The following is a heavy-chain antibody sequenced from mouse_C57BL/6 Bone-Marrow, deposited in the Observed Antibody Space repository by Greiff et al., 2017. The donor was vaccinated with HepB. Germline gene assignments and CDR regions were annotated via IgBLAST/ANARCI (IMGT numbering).Heavy chain of an antibody. D-gene: IGHD1-1*01. Sequence: QVQLQQSGAELARPGASVKMSCKASGYTFTSYTMHWVKQRPGQGLEWIGYINPSSGYTKYNQKFKDKATLTADKSSSTAYMQLSSLTSEDSAVYYCARYYFITTVVATDYFDYWGQGTTLTVSS. CDR1: GYTFTSYT. J-gene: IGHJ2*01. CDR3: ARYYFITTVVATDYFDY. V-gene: IGHV1-4*01. CDR2: INPSSGYT.